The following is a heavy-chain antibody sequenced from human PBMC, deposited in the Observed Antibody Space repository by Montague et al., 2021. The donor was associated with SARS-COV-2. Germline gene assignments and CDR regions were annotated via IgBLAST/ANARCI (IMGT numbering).Heavy chain of an antibody. Sequence: SETLSLTCAVYGGSSSGYYWSWIRQPPGKGLEWIGEINHSGSTNYNPSLKSRVTISVDTSKNQFSLKLSSVTAADTAVYYCARETMTADAFDIWGQGTMVTVSS. CDR1: GGSSSGYY. CDR3: ARETMTADAFDI. V-gene: IGHV4-34*01. J-gene: IGHJ3*02. D-gene: IGHD1-14*01. CDR2: INHSGST.